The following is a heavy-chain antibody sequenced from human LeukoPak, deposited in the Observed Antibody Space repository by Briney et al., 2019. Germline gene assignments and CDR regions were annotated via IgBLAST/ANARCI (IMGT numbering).Heavy chain of an antibody. CDR3: ARGAVAGKEKNWFDP. Sequence: GGSLRLSCAASGFTFSSYAMNWVRQAPGKGLEWMGIIYPGDSDTRYSPSFQGQVTISADKSISTAYLQWSSLKASDTAMYYCARGAVAGKEKNWFDPWGQGTLVTVSS. CDR1: GFTFSSYA. D-gene: IGHD6-19*01. V-gene: IGHV5-51*01. CDR2: IYPGDSDT. J-gene: IGHJ5*02.